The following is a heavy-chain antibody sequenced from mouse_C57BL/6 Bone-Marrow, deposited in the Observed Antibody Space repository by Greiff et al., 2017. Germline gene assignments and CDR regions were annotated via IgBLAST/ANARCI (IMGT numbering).Heavy chain of an antibody. CDR1: GFNIKDYY. J-gene: IGHJ4*01. CDR3: ARGAITTGGYYYAMDY. Sequence: VQLQQSGAELVKPGASVKLSCTASGFNIKDYYMHWVQQRPEQGLEWIGRIDPEDGETKYAPKFQGKDTLTADKSSSPAYMQLNSLTSEDSAVYFCARGAITTGGYYYAMDYWGQGTSVTVSS. D-gene: IGHD2-4*01. CDR2: IDPEDGET. V-gene: IGHV14-2*01.